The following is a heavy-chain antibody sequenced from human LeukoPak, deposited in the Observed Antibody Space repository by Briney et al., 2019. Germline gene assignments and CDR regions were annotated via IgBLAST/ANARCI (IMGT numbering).Heavy chain of an antibody. CDR1: GFTFGGYG. CDR3: TRYNNDHFDY. D-gene: IGHD1-14*01. CDR2: IAYDGSRA. J-gene: IGHJ4*02. V-gene: IGHV3-33*01. Sequence: GGSLRLSCAGSGFTFGGYGMHWFRQTPGKGLEWVAVIAYDGSRAFYADSVKGRFTISRDNSKNTMSVQMEDLRAEDTAVYYCTRYNNDHFDYWGQGTLVTVSS.